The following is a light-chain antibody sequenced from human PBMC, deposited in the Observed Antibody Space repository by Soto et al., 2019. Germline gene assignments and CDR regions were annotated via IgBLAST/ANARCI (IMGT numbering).Light chain of an antibody. CDR2: GSS. CDR3: QQYGSSPWT. Sequence: PGTLSLSPGERATLSCRASQSVSSTYLIWYQQKPGQAPRLLIYGSSNRATDIPDRFSGSGSGIDFTLTISRLEPEDLAVYYCQQYGSSPWTFGQGTKVDIK. V-gene: IGKV3-20*01. J-gene: IGKJ1*01. CDR1: QSVSSTY.